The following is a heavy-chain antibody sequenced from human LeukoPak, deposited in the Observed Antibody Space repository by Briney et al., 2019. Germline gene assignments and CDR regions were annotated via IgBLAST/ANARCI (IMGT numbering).Heavy chain of an antibody. CDR3: AGADRHDYGEDY. J-gene: IGHJ4*02. Sequence: PSETLSLTCAVYGGSFSGYYWSWIRQPPGKGLEWIGEINHSGSTNYNPSLKSRVTISVDTSKNQFSLKLSSVTAADTAFYYCAGADRHDYGEDYWGQGTLVTVSS. CDR2: INHSGST. V-gene: IGHV4-34*01. D-gene: IGHD4-17*01. CDR1: GGSFSGYY.